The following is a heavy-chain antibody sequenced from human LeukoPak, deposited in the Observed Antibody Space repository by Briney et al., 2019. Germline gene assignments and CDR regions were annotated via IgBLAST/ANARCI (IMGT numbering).Heavy chain of an antibody. D-gene: IGHD2-8*02. CDR2: INSDGSST. J-gene: IGHJ4*02. CDR1: EFIFSNYW. Sequence: GGSLRLSCAASEFIFSNYWMHWVRQAPGKGLVWVSRINSDGSSTNYADSVKGRFTISRDNAKNTLYLQMNSLRPEDTAMYYCARGTGYNAFDYWGQGTLVTVSS. V-gene: IGHV3-74*01. CDR3: ARGTGYNAFDY.